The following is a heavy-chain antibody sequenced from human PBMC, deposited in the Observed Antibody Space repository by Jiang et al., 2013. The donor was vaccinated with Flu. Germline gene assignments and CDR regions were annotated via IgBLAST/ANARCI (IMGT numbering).Heavy chain of an antibody. J-gene: IGHJ3*02. Sequence: LEWIGYIYYSGSTYYNPSLKSRVTISVDTSKNQFSLKLSSVTAADTAVYYCARDTFPANDAFDIWGQGTMVTVSS. CDR2: IYYSGST. V-gene: IGHV4-31*02. D-gene: IGHD3-3*02. CDR3: ARDTFPANDAFDI.